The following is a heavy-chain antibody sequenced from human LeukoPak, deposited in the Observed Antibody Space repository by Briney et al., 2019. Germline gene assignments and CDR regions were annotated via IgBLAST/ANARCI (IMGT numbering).Heavy chain of an antibody. CDR1: GFTFSSYA. CDR3: AKERNRGYCSSTSCLSIDY. Sequence: GGSLRLSCAASGFTFSSYAMSWVRQAPGKGLEWVSAISGSGGSTYYADSVKGRSTISRDNSKNTLYLQMNSLRAEDTAVYYCAKERNRGYCSSTSCLSIDYWGQGTLVTVSS. V-gene: IGHV3-23*01. D-gene: IGHD2-2*01. CDR2: ISGSGGST. J-gene: IGHJ4*02.